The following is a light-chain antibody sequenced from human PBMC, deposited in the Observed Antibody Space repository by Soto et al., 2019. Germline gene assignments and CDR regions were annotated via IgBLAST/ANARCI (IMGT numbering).Light chain of an antibody. Sequence: QAVLTQPASVSGSPGRSITISCTGTSSDVGGYNFVSWYQHHPGKAPKLMIYDVSDRPSGVSNRFSGSKSGNTASLTISGLQAEDEADYYCSSYTSNSTPVFGGGTKLTVL. J-gene: IGLJ2*01. CDR2: DVS. V-gene: IGLV2-14*03. CDR3: SSYTSNSTPV. CDR1: SSDVGGYNF.